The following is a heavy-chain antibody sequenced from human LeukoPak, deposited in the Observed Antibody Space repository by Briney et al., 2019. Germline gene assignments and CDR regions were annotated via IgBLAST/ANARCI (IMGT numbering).Heavy chain of an antibody. J-gene: IGHJ4*02. Sequence: PSETLSLTCTVSGGSISSSSYYWGWIRQPPGKGLEWIGSIYYSGSTYYNPSLKSRVTISVDTSKNQFSLKLSSVTAADTAVYYCARGPYSSGLYDYWGQGTLVTVSS. CDR3: ARGPYSSGLYDY. CDR1: GGSISSSSYY. V-gene: IGHV4-39*07. CDR2: IYYSGST. D-gene: IGHD3-22*01.